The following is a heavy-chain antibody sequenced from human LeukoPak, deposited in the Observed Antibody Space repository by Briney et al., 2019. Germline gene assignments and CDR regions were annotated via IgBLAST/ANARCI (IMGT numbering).Heavy chain of an antibody. J-gene: IGHJ4*02. V-gene: IGHV4-4*02. D-gene: IGHD6-19*01. CDR1: GGSISSSNW. CDR2: IYHSGST. Sequence: PSETLSLTCAVSGGSISSSNWWSWVRQPPGKGLEWIGEIYHSGSTNYNPSLKSRVTISVDKSKNQFSLKLSSVTAADTAVYYCAREIGWLVRGYFDCWGQGTLVTVSS. CDR3: AREIGWLVRGYFDC.